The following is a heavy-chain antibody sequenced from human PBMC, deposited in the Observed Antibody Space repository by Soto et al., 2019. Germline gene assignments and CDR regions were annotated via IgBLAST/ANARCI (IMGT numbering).Heavy chain of an antibody. CDR2: ISTYNGNT. Sequence: ASVKVSCKASGYTFTSYGISWVRQAPGQGLEWMGWISTYNGNTNYAQKLQGRVTMTTDTSTSTAYMELRSLRSDDTAVYYCARVRGGYSSGWNNWFDPWGQGTLVTVSS. CDR3: ARVRGGYSSGWNNWFDP. V-gene: IGHV1-18*01. CDR1: GYTFTSYG. J-gene: IGHJ5*02. D-gene: IGHD6-19*01.